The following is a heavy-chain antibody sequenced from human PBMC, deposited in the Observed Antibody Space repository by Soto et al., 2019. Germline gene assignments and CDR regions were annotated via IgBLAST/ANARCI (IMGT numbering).Heavy chain of an antibody. Sequence: SVKVSCKASGGTFSSYAISWVRQAPGQGLEWMGGTIPIFGTANYAQKFQGRVTITADESTSTAYMELSSLRSEDTAVYYCARWPSVSAGTSFIWVAFYYFGMDVWGQGTTVTDSS. CDR2: TIPIFGTA. J-gene: IGHJ6*02. D-gene: IGHD1-1*01. CDR3: ARWPSVSAGTSFIWVAFYYFGMDV. V-gene: IGHV1-69*13. CDR1: GGTFSSYA.